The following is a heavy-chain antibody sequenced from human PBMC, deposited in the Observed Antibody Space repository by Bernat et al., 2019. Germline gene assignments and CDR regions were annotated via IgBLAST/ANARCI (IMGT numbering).Heavy chain of an antibody. J-gene: IGHJ4*02. CDR2: IRNKANSSTP. CDR3: TRVKGYGPDY. V-gene: IGHV3-72*01. CDR1: GFSFSDHY. Sequence: EVQLVESGGGLVQPGGSLRLSCEASGFSFSDHYMDWVRQAPGKGLEWFGRIRNKANSSTPEYAASVKGRVTISRDDSKNSLFLQMNSLKTEDTAVYYCTRVKGYGPDYWGQGTLVTVSS. D-gene: IGHD6-13*01.